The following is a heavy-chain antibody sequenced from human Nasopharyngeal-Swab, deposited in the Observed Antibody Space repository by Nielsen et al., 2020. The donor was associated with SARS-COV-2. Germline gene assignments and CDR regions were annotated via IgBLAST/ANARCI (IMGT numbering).Heavy chain of an antibody. CDR2: IRSKAYGGTT. CDR3: TRYLATGTTNFDY. CDR1: GFTFGDYA. V-gene: IGHV3-49*03. J-gene: IGHJ4*02. Sequence: GESLKISCTASGFTFGDYAMSWFRQAPGKGLEWVGFIRSKAYGGTTEYAAPVKGRFTISRDDSKSIAYLQMNSLKTEDTAVYYCTRYLATGTTNFDYWGQGTLVTVSS. D-gene: IGHD1-1*01.